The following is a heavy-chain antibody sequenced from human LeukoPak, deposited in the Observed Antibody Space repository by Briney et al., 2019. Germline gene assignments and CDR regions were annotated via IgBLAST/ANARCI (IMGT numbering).Heavy chain of an antibody. J-gene: IGHJ4*02. D-gene: IGHD3-22*01. V-gene: IGHV4-39*01. Sequence: SETLSLTCTVSGGSISSSSYYWGWIRQPPGKGLEWIGSIYYSGSTYYNPSLKSRVTISVDTSKNQFSLKLSSVTAADTAVYYCARAKWLLLDYWGQGTLVTVSS. CDR1: GGSISSSSYY. CDR3: ARAKWLLLDY. CDR2: IYYSGST.